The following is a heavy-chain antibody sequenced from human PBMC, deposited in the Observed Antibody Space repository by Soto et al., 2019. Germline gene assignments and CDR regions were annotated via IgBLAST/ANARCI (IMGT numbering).Heavy chain of an antibody. D-gene: IGHD6-19*01. J-gene: IGHJ4*02. Sequence: EVQLVESGGGLVQPGRSLRLSCAASGFTFDDYAMHWVRQAPGKGLEWVSGISWNSGSIGYADSVKGRFTISRDNAKNSLYLQMNSLRAEDTALYYCAKGKSSSGWYDYFDYWGQGTLVTVSS. V-gene: IGHV3-9*01. CDR2: ISWNSGSI. CDR1: GFTFDDYA. CDR3: AKGKSSSGWYDYFDY.